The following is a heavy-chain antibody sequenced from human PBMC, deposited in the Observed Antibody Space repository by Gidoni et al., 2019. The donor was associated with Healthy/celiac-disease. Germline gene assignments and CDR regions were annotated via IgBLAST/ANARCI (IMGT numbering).Heavy chain of an antibody. CDR2: INSDGSST. J-gene: IGHJ3*02. Sequence: EVQLVESGGGLVQPGGSLSLSCAASGFTFRSYWMHWVRQAPGKGLVWVSRINSDGSSTSYADSVKGRFTISRDNSKNTLYLQMNSLRAEDTAVYYCARVSRRGWSAFDIWGQGTMVTVSS. CDR1: GFTFRSYW. V-gene: IGHV3-74*01. CDR3: ARVSRRGWSAFDI. D-gene: IGHD3-10*01.